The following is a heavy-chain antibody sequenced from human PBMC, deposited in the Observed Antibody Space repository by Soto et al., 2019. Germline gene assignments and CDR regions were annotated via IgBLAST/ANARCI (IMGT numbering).Heavy chain of an antibody. V-gene: IGHV3-15*01. CDR2: IKRRSEGGPT. CDR1: GLSVSDAW. Sequence: GRSLSLPCAASGLSVSDAWMTWVRQAPGKGLEWVGHIKRRSEGGPTEYAAPVKRRFIISREDSRNTLYLQMDSLKSDDSGVYYCTTDPTLVGPREAFWGQGTLVTVSS. J-gene: IGHJ4*02. D-gene: IGHD1-26*01. CDR3: TTDPTLVGPREAF.